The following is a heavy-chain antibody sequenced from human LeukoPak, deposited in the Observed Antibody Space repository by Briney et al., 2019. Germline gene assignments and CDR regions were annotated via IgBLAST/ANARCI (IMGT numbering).Heavy chain of an antibody. J-gene: IGHJ1*01. V-gene: IGHV3-13*01. D-gene: IGHD3-22*01. CDR1: GFTFSSYD. CDR2: IGTAGDT. Sequence: AGGSLRLSCAASGFTFSSYDMHWVRQATGKGLEWVSAIGTAGDTYYPGSVKGRFTISRDNAKNSLYLQMNNLRPDDTAFYYCAKAPTYYSDSSGYFQHWGQGTLVTVSS. CDR3: AKAPTYYSDSSGYFQH.